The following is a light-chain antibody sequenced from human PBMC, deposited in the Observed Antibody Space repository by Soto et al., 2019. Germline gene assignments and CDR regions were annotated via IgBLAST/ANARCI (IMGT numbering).Light chain of an antibody. CDR2: DAS. J-gene: IGKJ1*01. CDR3: QHRGDRWA. CDR1: QSVGNS. V-gene: IGKV3-11*01. Sequence: ENVLTQSPATLSLSPGERATLSCRASQSVGNSLAWYQHKPGQAPRLLIYDASKRATGIPARFSGSGSGTDFTLTISSLEPDDFAVYYCQHRGDRWAFGQGTKVEIK.